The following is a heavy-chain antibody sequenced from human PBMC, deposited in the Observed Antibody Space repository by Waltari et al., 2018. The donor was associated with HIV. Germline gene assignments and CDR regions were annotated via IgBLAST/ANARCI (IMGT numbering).Heavy chain of an antibody. CDR1: GFTFSSSA. CDR2: MWYDGSNK. CDR3: ARQDYSSSSGYYLGLDY. D-gene: IGHD6-19*01. V-gene: IGHV3-33*08. Sequence: QVQLVESGGGVVQPGRSLRLSCAASGFTFSSSAMQWVRQAPDRGLEWVAAMWYDGSNKNYAEYVKGRFTISRDNSKNTLYLHMDYLRPEDTAMYYCARQDYSSSSGYYLGLDYWGQGTLVTVSS. J-gene: IGHJ4*02.